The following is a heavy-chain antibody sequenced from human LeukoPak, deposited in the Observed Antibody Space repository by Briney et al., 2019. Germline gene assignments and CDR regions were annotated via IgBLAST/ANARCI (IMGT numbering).Heavy chain of an antibody. CDR2: ISGSGGST. J-gene: IGHJ4*02. V-gene: IGHV3-23*01. Sequence: PGGSLRLSCAASGFIFSSYAMSWVRQAPGKGLEWVSAISGSGGSTYYADSVKGRFTISRDNSKNTLYLQMNSLRAEDTAVYYCAKGGSHCSGGSCFGYWGQGTLVTVSS. CDR1: GFIFSSYA. CDR3: AKGGSHCSGGSCFGY. D-gene: IGHD2-15*01.